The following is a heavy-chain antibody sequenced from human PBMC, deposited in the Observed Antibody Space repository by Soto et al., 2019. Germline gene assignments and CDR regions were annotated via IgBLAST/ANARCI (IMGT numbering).Heavy chain of an antibody. CDR3: ARDYLWAFDF. V-gene: IGHV3-33*01. CDR2: IRPDEGK. D-gene: IGHD2-21*01. Sequence: QVQLVESGGGVVQPGRSLRLSCTTSGSTFSNYGWHWVRRTPGKGLDWVALIRPDEGKFYADSVKGRFTISRDTSENTVSLQMNSLRAEDTAGYYCARDYLWAFDFWGQGKTVTVSS. J-gene: IGHJ3*01. CDR1: GSTFSNYG.